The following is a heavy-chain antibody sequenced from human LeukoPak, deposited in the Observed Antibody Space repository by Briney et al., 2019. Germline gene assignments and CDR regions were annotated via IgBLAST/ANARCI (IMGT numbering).Heavy chain of an antibody. Sequence: SVKVSCKASGGTFSSYAISWVRQAPGQGLEWMGGIISIFGTANYAQKFQGRVTITTDESTSTAYMELSSLRSEDTAVYYCARASGGRGYSGYDQYYFDYWGQGTLVTVSS. V-gene: IGHV1-69*05. CDR2: IISIFGTA. CDR3: ARASGGRGYSGYDQYYFDY. D-gene: IGHD5-12*01. CDR1: GGTFSSYA. J-gene: IGHJ4*02.